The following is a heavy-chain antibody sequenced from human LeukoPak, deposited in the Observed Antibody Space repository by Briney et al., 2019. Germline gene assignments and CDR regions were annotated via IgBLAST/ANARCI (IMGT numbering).Heavy chain of an antibody. CDR1: GYTFSGYY. J-gene: IGHJ5*02. Sequence: ASVKVSCKASGYTFSGYYMHWVRQAPGQGLEWMGWINPNSGGTNYAQKFQGRVTMTRDTSISTAYMELSRLRSDDTAVYYCARAGSGSTYYDFWSGYYHPAVDNWFDPWGQGTLVTVSS. CDR2: INPNSGGT. D-gene: IGHD3-3*01. CDR3: ARAGSGSTYYDFWSGYYHPAVDNWFDP. V-gene: IGHV1-2*02.